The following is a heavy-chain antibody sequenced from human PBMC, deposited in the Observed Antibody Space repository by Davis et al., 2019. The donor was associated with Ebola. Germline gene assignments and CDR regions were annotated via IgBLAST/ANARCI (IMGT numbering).Heavy chain of an antibody. CDR2: INHSGST. Sequence: PGGSLRLSCAVYGGSFSGYYWSWIRQPPGKGLEWIGEINHSGSTNYNPSLKSRVTISVDTSKNQFSLKLSSVTAADTAVYYCAREQGCSSTSCYFMGFDYWGQGTLVTVSS. CDR3: AREQGCSSTSCYFMGFDY. D-gene: IGHD2-2*01. V-gene: IGHV4-34*01. J-gene: IGHJ4*02. CDR1: GGSFSGYY.